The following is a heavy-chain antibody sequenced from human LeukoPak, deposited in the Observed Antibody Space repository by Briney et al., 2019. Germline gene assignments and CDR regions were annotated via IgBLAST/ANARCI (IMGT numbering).Heavy chain of an antibody. J-gene: IGHJ4*02. V-gene: IGHV3-11*06. CDR1: GFTFSDYY. CDR3: ARARYGDYAVDY. Sequence: GGSLRLSCAASGFTFSDYYMSWIRQAPGKGLEWVSYISSSSSYTNYADSVKGRFTISRDNAKNSLYLQMSSLRAEDTAVYYCARARYGDYAVDYWGQGTLVTVSS. CDR2: ISSSSSYT. D-gene: IGHD4-17*01.